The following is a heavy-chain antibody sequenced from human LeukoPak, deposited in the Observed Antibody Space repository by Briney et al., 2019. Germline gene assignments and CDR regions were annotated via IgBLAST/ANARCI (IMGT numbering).Heavy chain of an antibody. J-gene: IGHJ4*02. V-gene: IGHV4-59*11. CDR2: IFFSGST. Sequence: SETLSLTCTVSGVSFSSHYWTWIRQAPGKGLEWIGNIFFSGSTHYNPSLKSRVTISVDTSKSQVSLKLNSLTAADTAIYYRATDRSGLYFFDYWGQGTLVTVSS. CDR1: GVSFSSHY. D-gene: IGHD3/OR15-3a*01. CDR3: ATDRSGLYFFDY.